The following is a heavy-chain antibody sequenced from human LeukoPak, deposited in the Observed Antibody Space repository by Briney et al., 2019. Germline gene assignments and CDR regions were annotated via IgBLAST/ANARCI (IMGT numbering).Heavy chain of an antibody. CDR2: IRYDGSNK. CDR1: GFTFSSYG. Sequence: PRGSLRLSCAASGFTFSSYGMHWVRQAPGKGLEWVAFIRYDGSNKYYADSVKGRFTISRDNSKNTLYLQMNSLRAEDTDVYYCAGAVAGTVRFDYWGQGTLVTVSS. D-gene: IGHD6-19*01. CDR3: AGAVAGTVRFDY. J-gene: IGHJ4*02. V-gene: IGHV3-30*02.